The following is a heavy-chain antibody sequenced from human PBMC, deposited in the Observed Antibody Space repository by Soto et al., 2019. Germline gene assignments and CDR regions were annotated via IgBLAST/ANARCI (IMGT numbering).Heavy chain of an antibody. J-gene: IGHJ4*02. CDR1: GFTFSSYS. CDR2: ISSSSTI. Sequence: SLRLSCAASGFTFSSYSMNWVRQAPGKGLEWVSYISSSSTIYYADSVKGRFAISRDNAKNSLYLQMNSLRAEDTAVYYCARDLNLGSFDYWGQGTLVTVSS. CDR3: ARDLNLGSFDY. V-gene: IGHV3-48*01.